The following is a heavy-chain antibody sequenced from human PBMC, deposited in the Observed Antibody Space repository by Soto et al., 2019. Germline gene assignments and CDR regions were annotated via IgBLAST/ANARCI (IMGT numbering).Heavy chain of an antibody. Sequence: SETLSLTCTVSGGSISSSSYYWGWIRQPPGKGLEWIGSIYYSGSTYYNPSLKSRVTISVDTSKNQFSLKLSSVTAADTAVYYCARTFIAARPGSPDYWGQGTLVTVSS. D-gene: IGHD6-6*01. V-gene: IGHV4-39*01. CDR3: ARTFIAARPGSPDY. J-gene: IGHJ4*02. CDR1: GGSISSSSYY. CDR2: IYYSGST.